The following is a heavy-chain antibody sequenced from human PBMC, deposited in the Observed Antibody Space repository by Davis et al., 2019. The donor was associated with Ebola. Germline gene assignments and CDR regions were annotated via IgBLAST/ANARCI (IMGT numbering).Heavy chain of an antibody. V-gene: IGHV1-2*06. Sequence: ASVKVSCKTSGYTFSDYYMHWVRQAPGQGLEWMGRINPGTGDTNYAQKFQGRVTLTRDTSISTAYMELNSLKSDDTALYFCATRAGHTYGFRWGQGALVSVSS. CDR2: INPGTGDT. CDR1: GYTFSDYY. J-gene: IGHJ4*02. CDR3: ATRAGHTYGFR. D-gene: IGHD3-10*01.